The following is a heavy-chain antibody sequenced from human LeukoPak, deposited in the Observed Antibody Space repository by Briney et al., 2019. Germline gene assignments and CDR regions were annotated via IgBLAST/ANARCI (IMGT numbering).Heavy chain of an antibody. J-gene: IGHJ5*02. CDR1: GYTFTGYY. Sequence: ASVKVSCKASGYTFTGYYMHWVRQAPGQGLEWMGWINPNSGGTNYAQKFQGRVTMTRDTSISTAYMELSRLRSDDTAVYYCARVSSSSWTFNFDPWGQGTLVTVSS. CDR2: INPNSGGT. D-gene: IGHD6-13*01. V-gene: IGHV1-2*02. CDR3: ARVSSSSWTFNFDP.